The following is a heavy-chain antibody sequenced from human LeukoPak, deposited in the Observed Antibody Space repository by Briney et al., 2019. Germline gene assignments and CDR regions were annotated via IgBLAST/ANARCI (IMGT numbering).Heavy chain of an antibody. D-gene: IGHD4-23*01. J-gene: IGHJ3*02. CDR1: GFTFSTYW. CDR2: INSDGSST. V-gene: IGHV3-74*01. Sequence: GGSLRLSCAASGFTFSTYWMHWVRQAPGKGLVWVSRINSDGSSTDYPDSVKGRFTISRDNAKNTLYPQMNSLRAEDTAMYYCARDKYGGNSNAFDMGGQGTMVTVSS. CDR3: ARDKYGGNSNAFDM.